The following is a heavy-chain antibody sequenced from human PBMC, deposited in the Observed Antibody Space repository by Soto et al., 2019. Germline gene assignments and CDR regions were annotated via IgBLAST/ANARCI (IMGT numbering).Heavy chain of an antibody. CDR2: INPKTGDT. Sequence: QAQLVQSGAEVKKPGASVKVSCTTSGYTFTAYYIHWVRQAPGQGREWVGWINPKTGDTKYAQKIQGRVTMTGDTSINTAYMELGRLRSEDTAVYYCARQLAYCGGDCYTEPIDYWGQGTLVTVSS. V-gene: IGHV1-2*02. CDR1: GYTFTAYY. CDR3: ARQLAYCGGDCYTEPIDY. D-gene: IGHD2-21*02. J-gene: IGHJ4*02.